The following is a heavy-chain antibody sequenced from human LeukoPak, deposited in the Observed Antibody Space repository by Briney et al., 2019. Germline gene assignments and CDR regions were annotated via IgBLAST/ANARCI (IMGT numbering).Heavy chain of an antibody. V-gene: IGHV3-11*04. CDR1: GFTFSDYY. J-gene: IGHJ6*04. CDR2: ISSSGNTT. CDR3: AELGITMIGGV. D-gene: IGHD3-10*02. Sequence: GGSLRLSCAASGFTFSDYYMSWIRQAPGKGLEWVSYISSSGNTTYHADSVKGRFTISRDNAKNSLYLQMNSLRAEDTAVYYCAELGITMIGGVWGKGTTVTISS.